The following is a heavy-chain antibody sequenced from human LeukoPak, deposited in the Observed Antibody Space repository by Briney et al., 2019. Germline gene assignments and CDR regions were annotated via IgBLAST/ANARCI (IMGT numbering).Heavy chain of an antibody. CDR1: GFTFSSYA. J-gene: IGHJ4*02. D-gene: IGHD6-6*01. Sequence: GGSLRLSCAASGFTFSSYAMSWVHQAPGKGLEWVSAISGSGGSTYYADSVKGRFTISRDNSKNTLYLQMNSLRAEDTAVYCCAKGTRYSSSYGYWGQGTLVTVSS. CDR2: ISGSGGST. V-gene: IGHV3-23*01. CDR3: AKGTRYSSSYGY.